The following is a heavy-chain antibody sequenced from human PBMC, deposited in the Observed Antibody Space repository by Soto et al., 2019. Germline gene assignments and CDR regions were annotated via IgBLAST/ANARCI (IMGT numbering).Heavy chain of an antibody. CDR1: GFTFNKFW. Sequence: GGSLRLSCAASGFTFNKFWMHWVRQAPGKGLVWVSRTNSDGSSTTYADSVKGRFTISRDNAKNTLYLQMSSLRAEDTAVYYCVKELAGCGGDCLFSWGQGT. V-gene: IGHV3-74*01. J-gene: IGHJ4*02. CDR3: VKELAGCGGDCLFS. D-gene: IGHD2-21*02. CDR2: TNSDGSST.